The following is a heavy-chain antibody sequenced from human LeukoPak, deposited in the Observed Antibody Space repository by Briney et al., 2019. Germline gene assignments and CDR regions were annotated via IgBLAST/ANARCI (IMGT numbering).Heavy chain of an antibody. CDR2: IDVSGGKT. CDR3: AQESSARDFYQPVGF. CDR1: GFTFSSYA. D-gene: IGHD1-26*01. J-gene: IGHJ4*02. V-gene: IGHV3-23*01. Sequence: PGGSLRLSCVASGFTFSSYAMSWVRQVPGKGLDWVSGIDVSGGKTFHIDSVKGRFTISRDNSKNTLYLQMNRLREDDTALYYCAQESSARDFYQPVGFWGRGSLVTVSS.